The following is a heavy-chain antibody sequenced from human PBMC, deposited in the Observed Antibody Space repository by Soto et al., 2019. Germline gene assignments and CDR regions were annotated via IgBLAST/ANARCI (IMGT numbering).Heavy chain of an antibody. CDR2: IIPILGIA. Sequence: ASVKVSCKASGGTFSSYTISWVRQAPGQGLEWMGRIIPILGIANYAQKFQGRVTITADKSTSTAYMELSSLRSEDTAVYYCARSSEQWLEEDWGQGTLVTVSS. J-gene: IGHJ4*02. D-gene: IGHD6-19*01. CDR3: ARSSEQWLEED. V-gene: IGHV1-69*02. CDR1: GGTFSSYT.